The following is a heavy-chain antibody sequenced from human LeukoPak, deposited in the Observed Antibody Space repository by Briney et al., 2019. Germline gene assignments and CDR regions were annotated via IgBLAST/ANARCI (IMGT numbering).Heavy chain of an antibody. D-gene: IGHD3-3*01. Sequence: PGRSLRLSCAASGFTFSSYAMHWVRQAPGKGLEWVAVISYDGSNKYYADSVKGRFTISRDNSKNTLYLQMNSLRAEDTAVYYCARDSIPVLRFLEWLSPYYYYYGMDVWGQGTTVTVSS. J-gene: IGHJ6*02. V-gene: IGHV3-30-3*01. CDR3: ARDSIPVLRFLEWLSPYYYYYGMDV. CDR2: ISYDGSNK. CDR1: GFTFSSYA.